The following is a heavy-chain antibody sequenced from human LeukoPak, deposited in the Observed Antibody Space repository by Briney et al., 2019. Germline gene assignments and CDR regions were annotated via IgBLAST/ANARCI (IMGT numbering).Heavy chain of an antibody. CDR1: GFTVSRNY. J-gene: IGHJ4*02. CDR3: ARAGPSSSWHQFDY. D-gene: IGHD6-13*01. V-gene: IGHV3-66*01. CDR2: IYSGGST. Sequence: HPGGSLRLSCAASGFTVSRNYMSWVRQAPGKGLEWVSVIYSGGSTYYADSVKGRFTISRDNSKNTLYLQMNSLRAEDTAVYYCARAGPSSSWHQFDYWGQGTLVTVSS.